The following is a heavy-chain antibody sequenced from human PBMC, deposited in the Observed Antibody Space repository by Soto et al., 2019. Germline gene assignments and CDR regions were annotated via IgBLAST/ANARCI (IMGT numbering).Heavy chain of an antibody. Sequence: QVQLQESGPGLVKPSETLSLTCTVSGGSVSSGSYYWSWIRQPPGKGLEWIGYIYYSGSTNYNPSLKSRVTISVDTSKNQFSLKLSSVTAADTAVYYCARAEGWLQSGEYFQHWGQGTLVTVSS. J-gene: IGHJ1*01. CDR2: IYYSGST. CDR1: GGSVSSGSYY. D-gene: IGHD5-12*01. V-gene: IGHV4-61*01. CDR3: ARAEGWLQSGEYFQH.